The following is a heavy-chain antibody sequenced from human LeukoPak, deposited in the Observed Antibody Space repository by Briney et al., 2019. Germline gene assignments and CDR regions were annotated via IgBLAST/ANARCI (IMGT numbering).Heavy chain of an antibody. CDR2: ISWDGGST. V-gene: IGHV3-43D*03. D-gene: IGHD1-1*01. CDR1: GFTFDDYA. Sequence: GGSLRLSCAASGFTFDDYAMHWVRQAPGKGLEWVSLISWDGGSTHYADSVKGRFTISRDNAKNSLYLQMNSLRAEDTAVYYCARAPHNWNDVTEYFQHWGQGTLVTVSS. CDR3: ARAPHNWNDVTEYFQH. J-gene: IGHJ1*01.